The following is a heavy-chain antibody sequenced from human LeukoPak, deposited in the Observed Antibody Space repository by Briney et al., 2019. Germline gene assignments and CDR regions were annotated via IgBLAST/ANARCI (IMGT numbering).Heavy chain of an antibody. J-gene: IGHJ4*02. CDR2: INHSGYT. Sequence: SETLSLTCAVSGVSFDDCYWAWVRQTPGKGLEWIGEINHSGYTNDSPSLKSRVTLSIDTSRKQFSLNLRSVTVADAGTYYCTRMTTGHDYWGQGTLVTVSS. V-gene: IGHV4-34*01. CDR3: TRMTTGHDY. CDR1: GVSFDDCY. D-gene: IGHD4-17*01.